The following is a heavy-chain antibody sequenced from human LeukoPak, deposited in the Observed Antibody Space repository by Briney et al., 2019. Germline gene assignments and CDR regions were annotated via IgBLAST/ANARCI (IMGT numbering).Heavy chain of an antibody. CDR2: MNPNSGNT. CDR3: ARGRHILTGYYAFDI. J-gene: IGHJ3*02. Sequence: ASVKVSCKASGYTFTSYDVNWVRQATGQGLEWMGWMNPNSGNTGYAQKFQGRVTITRNTSISTAYMELSSLRSEDTAVYYCARGRHILTGYYAFDIWGQGTMVTVSS. CDR1: GYTFTSYD. V-gene: IGHV1-8*03. D-gene: IGHD3-9*01.